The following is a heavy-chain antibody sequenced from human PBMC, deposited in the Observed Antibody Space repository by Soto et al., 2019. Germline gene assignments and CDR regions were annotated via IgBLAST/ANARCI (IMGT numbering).Heavy chain of an antibody. CDR2: IYYSGST. D-gene: IGHD3-10*01. J-gene: IGHJ4*02. V-gene: IGHV4-59*01. CDR1: GGSISSYY. CDR3: ARGYYGVLYFDY. Sequence: SETLSLTCTVSGGSISSYYWSWIRQPPGKGLEWIGYIYYSGSTNYNPSLKSRVTISVDTSKNQFSLKLSSVTAADTAVYYCARGYYGVLYFDYWGQGTLVTSPQ.